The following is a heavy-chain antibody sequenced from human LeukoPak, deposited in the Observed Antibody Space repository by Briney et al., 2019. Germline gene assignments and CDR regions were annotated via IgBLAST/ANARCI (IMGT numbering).Heavy chain of an antibody. CDR1: GFTFSSYS. CDR3: ARESGGYDFYYYYYYMDV. D-gene: IGHD5-12*01. Sequence: PGGSLRLSCAASGFTFSSYSMNWVRQAPGKGLEWVSYISSSGSTIYYADSVKGRFTISRDNAKNSLYLQMNSLRAEDTAVYYCARESGGYDFYYYYYYMDVWGKGTTVTISS. V-gene: IGHV3-48*01. J-gene: IGHJ6*03. CDR2: ISSSGSTI.